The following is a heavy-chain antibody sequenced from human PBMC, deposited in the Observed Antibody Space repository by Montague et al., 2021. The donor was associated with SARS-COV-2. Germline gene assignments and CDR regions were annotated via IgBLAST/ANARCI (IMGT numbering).Heavy chain of an antibody. CDR2: IHPYGHT. D-gene: IGHD5-24*01. CDR3: ARGLGHNKGGDY. V-gene: IGHV4-34*01. J-gene: IGHJ4*02. CDR1: SGPLSAYY. Sequence: SETLSLTCEVDSGPLSAYYWSWVRQPPGKGLEWIGEIHPYGHTSYNPSLMSQVTLSLGTSSNPFSLKLTSVTAADTAVYYCARGLGHNKGGDYWGQGILVIVSS.